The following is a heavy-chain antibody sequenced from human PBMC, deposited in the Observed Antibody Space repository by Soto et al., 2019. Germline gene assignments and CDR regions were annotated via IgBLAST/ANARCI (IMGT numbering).Heavy chain of an antibody. Sequence: QVQLAQSGAEVRKPGASVKVSCKTSGYSFSSYDINWVRQAAGQGLEWMGWMNTSSGKTGYAQKFQGRITMNRNTSISTAYLELTSATSEGTAVYYCARGGHSSDGVCYVWLDQWGQGPLVTVSS. CDR1: GYSFSSYD. V-gene: IGHV1-8*01. CDR3: ARGGHSSDGVCYVWLDQ. CDR2: MNTSSGKT. J-gene: IGHJ4*02. D-gene: IGHD2-8*01.